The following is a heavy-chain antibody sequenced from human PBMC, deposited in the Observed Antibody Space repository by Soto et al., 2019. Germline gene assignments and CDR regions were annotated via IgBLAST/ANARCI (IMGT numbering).Heavy chain of an antibody. Sequence: QVQLQESGPGLVKPSQTLSLSCTVSGGSISSGGYYWSWIRQHPGKGLEWIGYTYYSGSTYYNPSLKSRVTISVDTSKNQFSLKLSSVTAADTAVYYCARSHPGIAAAGRDWGQGTLVTVSS. V-gene: IGHV4-31*03. CDR3: ARSHPGIAAAGRD. D-gene: IGHD6-13*01. CDR2: TYYSGST. CDR1: GGSISSGGYY. J-gene: IGHJ4*02.